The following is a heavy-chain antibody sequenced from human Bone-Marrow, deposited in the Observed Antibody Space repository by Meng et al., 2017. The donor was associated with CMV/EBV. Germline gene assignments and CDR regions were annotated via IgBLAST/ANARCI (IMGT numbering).Heavy chain of an antibody. Sequence: GESLKISCAASGFTFSSFAMSWVRQAPGKGLEWVSTISGGGGSTFYADSVKGRFTISRDNSKNTLYLQMNSLRAEDTAVYYCAKEGYSNYFDYWGQGTLVTVSS. D-gene: IGHD4-11*01. V-gene: IGHV3-23*01. CDR1: GFTFSSFA. J-gene: IGHJ4*02. CDR3: AKEGYSNYFDY. CDR2: ISGGGGST.